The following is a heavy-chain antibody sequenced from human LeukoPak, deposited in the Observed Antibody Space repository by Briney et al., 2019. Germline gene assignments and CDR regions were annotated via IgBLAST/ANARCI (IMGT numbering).Heavy chain of an antibody. CDR3: ARLMVRGVISSPVDY. CDR2: IYYSGST. V-gene: IGHV4-61*01. D-gene: IGHD3-10*01. CDR1: GGSLSSGSYY. Sequence: SETLALTCTVSGGSLSSGSYYWSWLRQPPGEGLEWIGYIYYSGSTNYNPSLKSRDTISVDTSKNQFSLKLSSVTAADTAVYYCARLMVRGVISSPVDYWGQGTLVTVSS. J-gene: IGHJ4*02.